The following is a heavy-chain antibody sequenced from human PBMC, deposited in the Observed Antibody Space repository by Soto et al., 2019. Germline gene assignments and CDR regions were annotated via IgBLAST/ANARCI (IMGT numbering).Heavy chain of an antibody. D-gene: IGHD3-16*02. CDR1: GGSISSGGYY. CDR3: ARESRRTFGGVIAARYFDY. Sequence: QVQLQESGPGLVKPSQTLSLTCTVSGGSISSGGYYWSWIRQHPGKGLEWIGYIYYSGSTYYNPSLKSRVTISVDTSKNQFSLKLSSVTAADTAVYYCARESRRTFGGVIAARYFDYWGQGTLVTVSS. V-gene: IGHV4-31*03. J-gene: IGHJ4*02. CDR2: IYYSGST.